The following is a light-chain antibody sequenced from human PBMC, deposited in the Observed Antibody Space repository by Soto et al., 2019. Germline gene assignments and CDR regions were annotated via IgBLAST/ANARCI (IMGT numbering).Light chain of an antibody. Sequence: EIVMTQSPATLSVSPGXRATLSCRASQSVNSNLAWYQQKPGQAPRLLIYRASTRATGIPARFSGSGSGTDFTLTISGLQSEGFAVYYCQQYNNWPRTFGQGTKVDIK. J-gene: IGKJ1*01. CDR2: RAS. CDR3: QQYNNWPRT. V-gene: IGKV3-15*01. CDR1: QSVNSN.